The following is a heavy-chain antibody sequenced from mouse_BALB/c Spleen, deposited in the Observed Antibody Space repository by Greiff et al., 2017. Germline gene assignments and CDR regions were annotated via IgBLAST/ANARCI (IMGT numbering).Heavy chain of an antibody. Sequence: EVQLQQSGPELVKPGASVKMSCKASGYTFTSYVMHWVKQKPGQGLEWIGYINPYNDGTKYNEKFKGKATLTSDKSSSTAYMELSSLTSEDSAVYYCARWAARATSFFAYWGQGTLVTVS. J-gene: IGHJ3*01. CDR1: GYTFTSYV. D-gene: IGHD3-1*01. CDR2: INPYNDGT. V-gene: IGHV1-14*01. CDR3: ARWAARATSFFAY.